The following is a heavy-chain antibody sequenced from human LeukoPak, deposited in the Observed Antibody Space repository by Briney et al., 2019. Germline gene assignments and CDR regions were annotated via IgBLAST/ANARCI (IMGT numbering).Heavy chain of an antibody. CDR2: ISSGRSTI. D-gene: IGHD2-15*01. J-gene: IGHJ4*02. V-gene: IGHV3-48*04. CDR1: GFTFSSYG. CDR3: TKGTNAARHYFDY. Sequence: GGSLRLSCAASGFTFSSYGMNWVRQAPGKGLEWVSYISSGRSTIYYADSVKGRFTISRDNAKNSLYLQMNSLRAEDTALYYCTKGTNAARHYFDYWGQGTLVTVSS.